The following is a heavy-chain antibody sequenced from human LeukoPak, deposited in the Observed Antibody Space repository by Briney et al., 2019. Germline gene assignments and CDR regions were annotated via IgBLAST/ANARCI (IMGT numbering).Heavy chain of an antibody. Sequence: PGGSLRLSXAASGFTFDDYAMHWVRQAPGKGLEWVSGISWNSGSICYADSVKGRFTISRDNAKNSLYLQMNSLRAEDMALYYCAKGRYYYDSSGYDYWGQGTLVTVSS. CDR1: GFTFDDYA. J-gene: IGHJ4*02. CDR2: ISWNSGSI. D-gene: IGHD3-22*01. CDR3: AKGRYYYDSSGYDY. V-gene: IGHV3-9*03.